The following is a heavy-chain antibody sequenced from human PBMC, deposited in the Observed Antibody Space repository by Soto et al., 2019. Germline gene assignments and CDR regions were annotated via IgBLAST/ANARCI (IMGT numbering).Heavy chain of an antibody. V-gene: IGHV3-23*01. CDR2: ITATNGNT. J-gene: IGHJ4*02. CDR1: GFTFKAYA. D-gene: IGHD4-4*01. Sequence: QLLESGGASVQPGGSLRLSCVASGFTFKAYAMGWVRQAPGRGLEWVSSITATNGNTYYADSVRGRFTISRDNSRNSLFLQMNGLRPEDSALYYWAKDEGTSSTVFDYWGQGTRGTVPS. CDR3: AKDEGTSSTVFDY.